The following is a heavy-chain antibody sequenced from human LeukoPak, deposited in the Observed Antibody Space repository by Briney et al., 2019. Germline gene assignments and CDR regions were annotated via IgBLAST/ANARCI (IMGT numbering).Heavy chain of an antibody. CDR1: RFTFSSYG. D-gene: IGHD5-18*01. V-gene: IGHV3-30*18. CDR3: AKDGGYSYGHFDY. J-gene: IGHJ4*02. CDR2: ISYDGSNK. Sequence: GGSLRLSCAASRFTFSSYGMHWVRQAPGNGLEWVALISYDGSNKYYTDSVKGRFTISRDNSKNTLYLQMDSLRAEDTAVYYCAKDGGYSYGHFDYWGQGTLVTVSS.